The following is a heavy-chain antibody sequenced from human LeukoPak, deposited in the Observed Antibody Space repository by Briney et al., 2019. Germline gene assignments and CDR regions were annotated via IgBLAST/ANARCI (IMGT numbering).Heavy chain of an antibody. V-gene: IGHV1-2*02. D-gene: IGHD2-2*01. CDR1: GYTFTGYY. CDR2: INPNSGGT. J-gene: IGHJ4*02. CDR3: ARGGYCSSTSCYPYYFDY. Sequence: GASVKVSCKASGYTFTGYYMHWVRQAPGQGLEWMGWINPNSGGTNYAQKFQGRVTMTRDTSISTAYMELSRLRSDDTAVYYCARGGYCSSTSCYPYYFDYWGQGSLVTVSS.